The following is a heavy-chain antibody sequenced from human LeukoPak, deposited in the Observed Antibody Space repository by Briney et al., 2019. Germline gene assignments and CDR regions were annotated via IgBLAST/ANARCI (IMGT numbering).Heavy chain of an antibody. J-gene: IGHJ5*02. CDR1: GDTFSSYD. V-gene: IGHV1-69*05. D-gene: IGHD4-17*01. CDR2: IIPIFGTA. CDR3: ARGTPTVTTSRFDP. Sequence: PSVKLSCKASGDTFSSYDISWVRHAPGQGLEWMGRIIPIFGTANYAQKFQGRVTITTDESTSTAYMELSSLRSEDTAVYYCARGTPTVTTSRFDPWGQGTLVTVSS.